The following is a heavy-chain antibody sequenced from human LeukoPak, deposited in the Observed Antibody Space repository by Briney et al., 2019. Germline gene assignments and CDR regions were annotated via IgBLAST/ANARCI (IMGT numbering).Heavy chain of an antibody. D-gene: IGHD3-22*01. CDR3: ARASEYYYDSSGYPTRRGMDV. CDR1: GGSISSGGYS. J-gene: IGHJ6*02. V-gene: IGHV4-31*03. CDR2: IYYSGST. Sequence: SQTLSLTCTVSGGSISSGGYSWSWIRQHPGKGLEWIGYIYYSGSTYYNPSLKSRVTISVDTSKNQFSLKLSSVTAADTAVYYCARASEYYYDSSGYPTRRGMDVWGQGTTVTVSS.